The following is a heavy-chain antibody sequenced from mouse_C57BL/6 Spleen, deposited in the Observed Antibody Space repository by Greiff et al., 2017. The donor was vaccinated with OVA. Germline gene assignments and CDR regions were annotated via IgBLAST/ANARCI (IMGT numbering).Heavy chain of an antibody. V-gene: IGHV5-4*03. CDR1: GFTFSSYA. CDR2: ISDGGSYT. Sequence: EVMLVESGGGLVKPGGSLKLSCAASGFTFSSYAMSWVRQTPEKRLEWVATISDGGSYTYYPDNVKGRFTISRDNAKNNLYLQMSHLKSEDTAMYYCARESSYYSNSYYAMDYWGQGTSVTVSS. J-gene: IGHJ4*01. CDR3: ARESSYYSNSYYAMDY. D-gene: IGHD2-5*01.